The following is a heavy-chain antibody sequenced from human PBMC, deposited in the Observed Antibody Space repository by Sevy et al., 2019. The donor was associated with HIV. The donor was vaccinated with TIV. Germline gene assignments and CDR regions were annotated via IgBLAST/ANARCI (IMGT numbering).Heavy chain of an antibody. D-gene: IGHD3-22*01. J-gene: IGHJ5*02. CDR3: AKEGYYYDSRSSDWFDP. CDR1: GFNFSPYA. Sequence: GESLKISCAASGFNFSPYAMHWVRQGPSKGLEWVATVSSDGTTRSYVDSIKGRFSRSRDNSKNTLYLQMNNLTPEDTAVYYCAKEGYYYDSRSSDWFDPWGPGALVTVSS. CDR2: VSSDGTTR. V-gene: IGHV3-30*18.